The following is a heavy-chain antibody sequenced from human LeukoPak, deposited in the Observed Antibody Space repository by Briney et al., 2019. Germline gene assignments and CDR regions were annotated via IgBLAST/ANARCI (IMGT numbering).Heavy chain of an antibody. CDR1: GDSITSSSCY. CDR2: IYYSGTT. CDR3: ARTSGPWGNWFDP. Sequence: TSETLSLTCTVSGDSITSSSCYWGWIRQPPGKGLEWIGSIYYSGTTYYSPSLKSRVTISLDTSKNQFSLNLSSVTAADTAVYYCARTSGPWGNWFDPWGQGTLVTVSS. J-gene: IGHJ5*02. D-gene: IGHD5-12*01. V-gene: IGHV4-39*01.